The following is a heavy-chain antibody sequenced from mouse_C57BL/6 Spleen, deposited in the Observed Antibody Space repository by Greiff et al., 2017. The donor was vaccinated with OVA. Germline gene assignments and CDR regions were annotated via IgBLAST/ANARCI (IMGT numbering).Heavy chain of an antibody. V-gene: IGHV1-19*01. CDR2: INPYNGGT. D-gene: IGHD2-4*01. Sequence: EVQLQQSGPVLVKPGASVKMSCKASGYTFTDYYMNWVKQSHGKSLEWIGVINPYNGGTSYNQKFKGKATLTVDKSSSTAYMELNSLTSEDSAVXYCAPPTDYDYYAMDYWGQGTSVTVSS. J-gene: IGHJ4*01. CDR3: APPTDYDYYAMDY. CDR1: GYTFTDYY.